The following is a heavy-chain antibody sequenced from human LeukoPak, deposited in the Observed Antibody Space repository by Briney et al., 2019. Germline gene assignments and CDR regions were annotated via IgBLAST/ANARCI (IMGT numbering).Heavy chain of an antibody. V-gene: IGHV3-64*01. Sequence: GGFLRLSCAASGFTFSHYAMHWVRQAPGKGLEYVSAISSNGGSTYYANSVKGRFTISRDNSKNTLYLQMGSLRAEDMGVYYCARDSITVSVGAFDIWGQGTMVTVSS. CDR1: GFTFSHYA. CDR3: ARDSITVSVGAFDI. J-gene: IGHJ3*02. CDR2: ISSNGGST. D-gene: IGHD2-2*01.